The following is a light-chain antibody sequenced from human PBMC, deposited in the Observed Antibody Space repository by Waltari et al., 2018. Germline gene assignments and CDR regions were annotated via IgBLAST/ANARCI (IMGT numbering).Light chain of an antibody. J-gene: IGKJ4*01. CDR2: DAS. CDR1: QSVSSY. CDR3: QQRSNWPPLT. V-gene: IGKV3-11*01. Sequence: EIVLTQSPATLSLSPGERATLSCRASQSVSSYLAWYQQNPGQAPRLLIYDASNRATGIPARFSGSGYGTDCTLTISSLEPEDFAVYYCQQRSNWPPLTFGGGTKVEIK.